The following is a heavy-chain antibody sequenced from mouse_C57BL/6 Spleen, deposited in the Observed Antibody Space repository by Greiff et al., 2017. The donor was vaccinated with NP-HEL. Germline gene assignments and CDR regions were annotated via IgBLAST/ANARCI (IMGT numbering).Heavy chain of an antibody. Sequence: DVQLQESGPGLVKPSQSLSLTCSVTGYSITSGYYWNWIRQFPGNKLEWMGYISYDGSNNYNPSLKNRISITRDTSKNQFFLKLNSVTTEDTATYYWARGSLYYGDYWGQGTTLTVSS. CDR3: ARGSLYYGDY. D-gene: IGHD2-1*01. CDR1: GYSITSGYY. CDR2: ISYDGSN. V-gene: IGHV3-6*01. J-gene: IGHJ2*01.